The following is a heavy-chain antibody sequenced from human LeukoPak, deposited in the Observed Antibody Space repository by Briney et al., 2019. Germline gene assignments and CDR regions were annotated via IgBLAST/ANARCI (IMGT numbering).Heavy chain of an antibody. D-gene: IGHD6-13*01. CDR1: GGSISSYX. CDR3: ARGYWLGYSSSWGIDY. CDR2: XXXSGST. Sequence: SETLSLTCTVSGGSISSYXXXXXXXXXXXXXXXXXRXXXSGSTNYNPXLXSXXXXXVXXXXXXFSLKLSSVTAADTAVYYCARGYWLGYSSSWGIDYWGQGTLVTVSS. J-gene: IGHJ4*02. V-gene: IGHV4-4*07.